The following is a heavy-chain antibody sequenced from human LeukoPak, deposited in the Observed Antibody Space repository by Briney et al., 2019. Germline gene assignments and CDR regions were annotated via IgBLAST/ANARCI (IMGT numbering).Heavy chain of an antibody. D-gene: IGHD2-2*01. V-gene: IGHV3-30*18. J-gene: IGHJ4*02. Sequence: GGSLRLSCAASGFTFNNYGMHWVRQAPGKGLEWVAVISYDGRNIHYPDSVEGRFTISRDISTDTLWLQMDSLRTEDTAVYYCAKGPLRGTAAAIDYWGQGTLVTVSS. CDR1: GFTFNNYG. CDR2: ISYDGRNI. CDR3: AKGPLRGTAAAIDY.